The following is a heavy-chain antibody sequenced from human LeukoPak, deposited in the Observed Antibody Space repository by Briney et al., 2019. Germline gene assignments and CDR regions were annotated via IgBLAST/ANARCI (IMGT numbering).Heavy chain of an antibody. V-gene: IGHV3-48*03. J-gene: IGHJ6*02. CDR3: ARYCPNGVCSDGMDV. CDR1: GFAFSDYE. CDR2: ISSTGGTI. Sequence: PGGSLRLSCAASGFAFSDYEMNWVRQAPGKGLEWVSYISSTGGTIYYADSVKGRFTISRDNTKNSLYLQMNSLRAEDTAIYYYARYCPNGVCSDGMDVWGQGTTVTVSS. D-gene: IGHD2-8*01.